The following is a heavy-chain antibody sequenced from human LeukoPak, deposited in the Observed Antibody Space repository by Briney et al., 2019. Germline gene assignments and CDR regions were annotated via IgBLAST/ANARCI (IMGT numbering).Heavy chain of an antibody. V-gene: IGHV4-59*08. Sequence: SETLSLTCTVSGGSISGHHWTWIRQPPGKGLEGIGYMYYSGTSTNYNPSLKSRVTISVDTSKNQFSLKLSSVTAADTAVYYCARSAGAGSYAWFDPWGQGTQVTVSS. CDR2: MYYSGTST. J-gene: IGHJ5*02. CDR1: GGSISGHH. CDR3: ARSAGAGSYAWFDP. D-gene: IGHD3-10*01.